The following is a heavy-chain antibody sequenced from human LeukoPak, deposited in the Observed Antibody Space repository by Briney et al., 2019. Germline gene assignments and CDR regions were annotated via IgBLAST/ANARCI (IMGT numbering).Heavy chain of an antibody. CDR3: ARGSTVVTPAFFDY. Sequence: SQTLSLTCTVSGASINSGGYYWSWVRQHPGKGLEYVGYIYYDGNAYYSPSLMSRVAISIDTSKNQFSLKLISVTAADTAVYYCARGSTVVTPAFFDYWGRGTLVAVST. D-gene: IGHD4-23*01. CDR2: IYYDGNA. CDR1: GASINSGGYY. V-gene: IGHV4-31*03. J-gene: IGHJ4*02.